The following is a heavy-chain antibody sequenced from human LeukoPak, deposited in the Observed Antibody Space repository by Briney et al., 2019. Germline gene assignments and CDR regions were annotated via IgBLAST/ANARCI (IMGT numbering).Heavy chain of an antibody. D-gene: IGHD2-21*02. CDR1: GFTFSSYG. Sequence: GGSLRRSCAASGFTFSSYGMHWVRQAPGKGLEWVAVISYDGSNKYYADSVKGRFTISRDNSKNTLYLQMNSLRAEDTALYYCARGAICGGDCPYYFDYWGQGTLVTVSS. J-gene: IGHJ4*02. CDR3: ARGAICGGDCPYYFDY. V-gene: IGHV3-30*03. CDR2: ISYDGSNK.